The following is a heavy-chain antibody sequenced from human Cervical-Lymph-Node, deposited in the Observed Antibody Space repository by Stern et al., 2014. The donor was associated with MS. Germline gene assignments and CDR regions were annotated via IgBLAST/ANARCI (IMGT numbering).Heavy chain of an antibody. D-gene: IGHD4-17*01. Sequence: VQLVQSGGGVVQPGRSLRLSCAASGFTFSVHAMHWVRQAPGKGLEWGAFITFDGYSQFYADSVKGRFTVSRDNSRNTLYLQMNSLRPEDTAVYYCARRPDYGDYVSENWFDPWGQGTLVTVSS. V-gene: IGHV3-30-3*01. CDR1: GFTFSVHA. J-gene: IGHJ5*02. CDR3: ARRPDYGDYVSENWFDP. CDR2: ITFDGYSQ.